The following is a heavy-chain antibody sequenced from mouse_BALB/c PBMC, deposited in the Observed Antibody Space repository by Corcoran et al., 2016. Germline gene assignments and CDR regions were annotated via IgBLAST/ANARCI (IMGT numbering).Heavy chain of an antibody. J-gene: IGHJ2*01. V-gene: IGHV1S136*01. CDR3: ARYDGYYDDFYYFDY. CDR2: INPYNDGT. D-gene: IGHD2-3*01. Sequence: EVQLQQSGPELVKPGASVKMSCKASGYTFTSYVMHWVKQKPGQGLEWIGYINPYNDGTKYNEKFKGKATLTSDKSSSTAYMEPSSLTSEDSAVYYCARYDGYYDDFYYFDYWGQGTTLIVS. CDR1: GYTFTSYV.